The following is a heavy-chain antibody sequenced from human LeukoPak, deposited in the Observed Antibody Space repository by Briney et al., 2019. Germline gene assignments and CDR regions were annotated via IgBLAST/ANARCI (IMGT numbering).Heavy chain of an antibody. CDR1: GGSFSSSSYY. J-gene: IGHJ4*02. CDR2: IYYSGST. D-gene: IGHD4-17*01. Sequence: PSETLSLTCSVSGGSFSSSSYYWSWIRQPPGKGLEWIGYIYYSGSTNYNPSLKSRVTISVDTSKNQFSLKLSSVTAADTAVYYCARGGINTVTNRFDYWGQGTLVTVSS. CDR3: ARGGINTVTNRFDY. V-gene: IGHV4-61*01.